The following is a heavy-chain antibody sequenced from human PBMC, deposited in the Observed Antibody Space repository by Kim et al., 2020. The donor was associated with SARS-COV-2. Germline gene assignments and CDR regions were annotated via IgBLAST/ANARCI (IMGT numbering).Heavy chain of an antibody. D-gene: IGHD3-16*01. Sequence: GGSLRLSCAASGFTFSSYAMSWVRQAPGKGLEWVSTISGSAGSTYYADSVKGRFTISRDNSKNTLYLQINSLRAEDTAVYYCLPLRLGEDYWGQGTLVTVSS. V-gene: IGHV3-23*01. J-gene: IGHJ4*02. CDR2: ISGSAGST. CDR3: LPLRLGEDY. CDR1: GFTFSSYA.